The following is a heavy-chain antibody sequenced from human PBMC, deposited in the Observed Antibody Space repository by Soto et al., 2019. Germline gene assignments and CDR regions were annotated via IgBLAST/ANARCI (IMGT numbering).Heavy chain of an antibody. D-gene: IGHD5-12*01. V-gene: IGHV3-9*01. Sequence: EVQLVESGGGLVQPGRSLRLSCAASGFTFDDYAMHWVRQARGKGLEWVSGISWNSGSIGYADSVKGRFTISRDNAKNSLYLQMNSLRAEDTALYYCAKMRRLRYGGAFDYWGQGTLVTVSS. CDR1: GFTFDDYA. CDR2: ISWNSGSI. J-gene: IGHJ4*02. CDR3: AKMRRLRYGGAFDY.